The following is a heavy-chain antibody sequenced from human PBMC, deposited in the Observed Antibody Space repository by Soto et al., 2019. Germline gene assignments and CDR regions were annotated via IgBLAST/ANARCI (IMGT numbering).Heavy chain of an antibody. V-gene: IGHV3-23*01. D-gene: IGHD2-15*01. J-gene: IGHJ4*02. CDR2: MSGSGGSA. CDR1: GFTFVNYA. Sequence: PGGSLRLSCAASGFTFVNYAMNWVRQAPGKGLEWVSTMSGSGGSAYYADSVKGRVTISRDNSKNTLHLQMNSLRAEDTAVYYCAKHLGSGVGSVIAATLHYWGQGTLVTVSS. CDR3: AKHLGSGVGSVIAATLHY.